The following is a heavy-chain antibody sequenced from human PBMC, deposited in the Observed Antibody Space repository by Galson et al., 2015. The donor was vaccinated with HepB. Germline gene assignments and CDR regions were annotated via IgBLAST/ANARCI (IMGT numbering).Heavy chain of an antibody. V-gene: IGHV4-39*01. CDR3: ARRWRWYSSSPGHFDY. J-gene: IGHJ4*02. Sequence: SETLSLTCTVSGGSISSSSYYWGWIRQPPGKGLEWIGSIYYSGSTYYNPSLKSRVTISVDTSKNQFSLKLSSVTAADTAVYYCARRWRWYSSSPGHFDYWGQGTLVTVSS. CDR2: IYYSGST. CDR1: GGSISSSSYY. D-gene: IGHD6-13*01.